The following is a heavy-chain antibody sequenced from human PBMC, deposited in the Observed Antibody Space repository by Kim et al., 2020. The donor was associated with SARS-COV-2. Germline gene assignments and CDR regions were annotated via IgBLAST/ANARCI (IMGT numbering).Heavy chain of an antibody. D-gene: IGHD5-12*01. CDR2: ISTRGESI. V-gene: IGHV3-11*01. Sequence: GSLRLSCAASGLSFSDSYMNCVRQAPGKGLEWLSFISTRGESIFYADSVEGRFTISRDNAKNSLYLQMNYLRDEDTAVYYCARSGNGYNAFGIWGQG. J-gene: IGHJ4*02. CDR1: GLSFSDSY. CDR3: ARSGNGYNAFGI.